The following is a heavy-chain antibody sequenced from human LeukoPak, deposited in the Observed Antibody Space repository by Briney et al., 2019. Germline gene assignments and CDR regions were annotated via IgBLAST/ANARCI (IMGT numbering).Heavy chain of an antibody. CDR1: GFTFSSYW. Sequence: GGSLRLSCAASGFTFSSYWMSWVRQAPGKGLEWVANIKQDGSEKYYVDSVKGRFTISRDNAKNSLYLQMNSLRAEDTAVYYCARGDVLRYFDWSLDYWGQGTLVTVSS. V-gene: IGHV3-7*01. CDR3: ARGDVLRYFDWSLDY. J-gene: IGHJ4*02. D-gene: IGHD3-9*01. CDR2: IKQDGSEK.